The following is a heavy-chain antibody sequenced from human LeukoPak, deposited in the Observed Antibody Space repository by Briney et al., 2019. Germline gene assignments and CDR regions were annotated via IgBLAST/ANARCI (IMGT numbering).Heavy chain of an antibody. J-gene: IGHJ4*02. Sequence: GGSLRLSCAASGFTFSSFSMTWVRRAPGKGLEWVSSIRSRGNYVYYADAVKGRFTVSRDNARNSLYLQINNLRAEDTAVYFCARDHGDSDYWGQGTLVTVSS. CDR2: IRSRGNYV. CDR3: ARDHGDSDY. V-gene: IGHV3-21*01. D-gene: IGHD4-17*01. CDR1: GFTFSSFS.